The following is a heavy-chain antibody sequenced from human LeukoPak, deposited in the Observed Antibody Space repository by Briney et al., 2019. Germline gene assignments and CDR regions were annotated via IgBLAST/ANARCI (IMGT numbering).Heavy chain of an antibody. D-gene: IGHD3-10*01. V-gene: IGHV3-23*01. CDR1: GFTFSDSA. J-gene: IGHJ4*02. CDR3: AKPPMVRGVDYFDY. Sequence: GGSLRLSCAASGFTFSDSAMTWVRQAPGKGLDWVSLISFSGANTYYADSAKGRFTISRDNSKDTLFLQMNSLRAEDTAIYYCAKPPMVRGVDYFDYWGQGTLVTVSS. CDR2: ISFSGANT.